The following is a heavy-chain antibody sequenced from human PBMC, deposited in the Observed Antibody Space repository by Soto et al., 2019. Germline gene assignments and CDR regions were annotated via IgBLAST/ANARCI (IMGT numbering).Heavy chain of an antibody. V-gene: IGHV3-73*02. J-gene: IGHJ6*02. CDR3: ARDFYYNTDV. Sequence: EVQLVESGGGLVHPGGSLKLSCAASGFPFNGSAMHWVRQASGKGLEWFGRIRSKPNNYATAYAASLKGRFTISRDDSKTTAYLQMNSLKTEDTAVYYCARDFYYNTDVWGQGTTVTVSS. CDR2: IRSKPNNYAT. CDR1: GFPFNGSA.